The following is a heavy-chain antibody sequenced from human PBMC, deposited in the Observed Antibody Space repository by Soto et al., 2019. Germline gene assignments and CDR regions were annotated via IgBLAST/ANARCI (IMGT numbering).Heavy chain of an antibody. J-gene: IGHJ4*02. CDR2: ISGSGGST. CDR3: AKPLAGAAATYCPFDY. CDR1: GFTFSSYA. V-gene: IGHV3-23*01. Sequence: PGESLKISCAASGFTFSSYAMSWVRQAPGKGLEWVSAISGSGGSTYYADSVKGRFTISRDNSKNTLYLQMNSLRAEDTAVYYCAKPLAGAAATYCPFDYWGQGTLVTVS. D-gene: IGHD6-13*01.